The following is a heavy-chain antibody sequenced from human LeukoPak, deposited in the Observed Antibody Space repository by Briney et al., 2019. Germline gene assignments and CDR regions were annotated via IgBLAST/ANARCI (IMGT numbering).Heavy chain of an antibody. CDR2: IYPGDSDT. D-gene: IGHD1-26*01. V-gene: IGHV5-51*01. J-gene: IGHJ4*02. CDR3: ARHIVGGTNVDY. Sequence: GESLKISCKGAGYSFSNYWIGWVRQMPGKGLEWMGIIYPGDSDTRYSPSFQGQVTFSADKSISTAYLRWNSLKASDTAMYYCARHIVGGTNVDYWGQGTQVTVAS. CDR1: GYSFSNYW.